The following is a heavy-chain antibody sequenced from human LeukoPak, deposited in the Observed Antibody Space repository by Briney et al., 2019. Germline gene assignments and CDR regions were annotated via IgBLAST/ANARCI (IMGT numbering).Heavy chain of an antibody. J-gene: IGHJ4*02. D-gene: IGHD3-10*01. CDR3: APLGSRIIAVIDY. Sequence: PGGSLRLSCAASGFTFSSYSMSWVRQAPGKGLEWVSAISGSGGSTYYADSVKGRFTISRDNSKNTLYLQMNSLRAEDTAVYYCAPLGSRIIAVIDYWGQGTLVTVSS. CDR1: GFTFSSYS. CDR2: ISGSGGST. V-gene: IGHV3-23*01.